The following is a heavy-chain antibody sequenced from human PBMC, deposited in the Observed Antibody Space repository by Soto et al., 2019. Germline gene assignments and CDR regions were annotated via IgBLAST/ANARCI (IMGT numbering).Heavy chain of an antibody. J-gene: IGHJ5*02. V-gene: IGHV1-3*01. CDR3: TREAVVAGNWCDP. Sequence: QVPLVQSGAEVRRPGASVKVSCRASGYTFVDYALHWVRQAPGQGLEWVGWMNPNTGNIKYSHTFEDRVSITRDTATSTGYMELRGLTSEDTAVYFCTREAVVAGNWCDPWGQGTLVTVSS. CDR1: GYTFVDYA. CDR2: MNPNTGNI. D-gene: IGHD2-15*01.